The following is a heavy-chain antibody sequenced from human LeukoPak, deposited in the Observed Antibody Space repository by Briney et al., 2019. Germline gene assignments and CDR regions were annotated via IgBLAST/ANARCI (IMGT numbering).Heavy chain of an antibody. CDR3: ARSGIGRGFDI. Sequence: PGGSLRLSCAASAFSMNDFWMHWVRQGPGKGLEWVSRINKDATITTYADSVKGRFTVSRDNVKNMVYLDMNGLRGDETAVYYCARSGIGRGFDIWGRGATVTVSS. CDR1: AFSMNDFW. CDR2: INKDATIT. V-gene: IGHV3-74*01. D-gene: IGHD2/OR15-2a*01. J-gene: IGHJ3*02.